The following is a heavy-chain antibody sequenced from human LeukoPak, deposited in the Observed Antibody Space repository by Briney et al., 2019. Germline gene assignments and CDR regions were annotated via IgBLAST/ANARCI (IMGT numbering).Heavy chain of an antibody. CDR1: GFTFSSYA. CDR2: ISSNGGST. CDR3: ARSCAYCRPKNIAAFDY. Sequence: PGGSLRLSCAASGFTFSSYAMHWVRQAPGKGLEYVSAISSNGGSTYYANSVKGRFTISRDNSKNTLYLQMGSLRAEDVAVYYCARSCAYCRPKNIAAFDYWGQGTLVTVAS. V-gene: IGHV3-64*01. D-gene: IGHD6-13*01. J-gene: IGHJ4*02.